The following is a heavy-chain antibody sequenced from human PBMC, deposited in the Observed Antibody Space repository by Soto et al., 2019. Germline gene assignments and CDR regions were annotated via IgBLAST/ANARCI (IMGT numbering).Heavy chain of an antibody. CDR3: AREGRDIVVVVAAYYYYYGMDV. CDR2: IWYDGSNK. J-gene: IGHJ6*02. Sequence: QVQLVESGGGVVQPGRSLRLSCAASGFTFSSYGMHWVRQAPGKGLEWVAVIWYDGSNKYYADSVKGRFTISRDNSKNTLYLQMNSLRAEDTAVYYCAREGRDIVVVVAAYYYYYGMDVWGQGTTVTVSS. D-gene: IGHD2-15*01. V-gene: IGHV3-33*01. CDR1: GFTFSSYG.